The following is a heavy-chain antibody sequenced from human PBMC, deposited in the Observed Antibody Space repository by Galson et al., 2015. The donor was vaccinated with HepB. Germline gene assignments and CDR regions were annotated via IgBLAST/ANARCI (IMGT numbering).Heavy chain of an antibody. J-gene: IGHJ3*02. CDR2: ISAYNGNT. V-gene: IGHV1-18*04. D-gene: IGHD4-17*01. Sequence: SVKVSCKASGYTFTSYGISWVRQAPGQGLEWMGWISAYNGNTNYAQKLQGRVTMTTDTSTSTAYMELRSLRSDDTAVYYCARGGDDYGDYSHAFDIWGQGTMVTVSS. CDR1: GYTFTSYG. CDR3: ARGGDDYGDYSHAFDI.